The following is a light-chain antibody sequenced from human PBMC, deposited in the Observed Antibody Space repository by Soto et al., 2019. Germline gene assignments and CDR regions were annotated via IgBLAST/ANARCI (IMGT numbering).Light chain of an antibody. J-gene: IGKJ4*01. CDR1: QSVRSSF. V-gene: IGKV3-20*01. Sequence: EIVLTQSTGTLSLSPGERATLSCRASQSVRSSFLAWYQQKPGQAPRLLIYGASSRSTGIPDRFSGSGSGTDFTLTISRLEPEDVAVYYCQQYGSSPLTFGGGTKVEIK. CDR2: GAS. CDR3: QQYGSSPLT.